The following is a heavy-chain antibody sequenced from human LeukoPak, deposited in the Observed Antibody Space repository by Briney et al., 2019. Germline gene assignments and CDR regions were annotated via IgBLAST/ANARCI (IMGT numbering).Heavy chain of an antibody. CDR3: ARGTRGHQTIYYYYYYMDV. V-gene: IGHV4-34*01. CDR2: INHSGST. J-gene: IGHJ6*03. CDR1: GGSFSGYQ. Sequence: SETLSLTCAVYGGSFSGYQGSRIRQPPGKGLEWIGEINHSGSTSYNPSLKSRVTISVDTSKNQFSLHLSSVTAADTAVYYCARGTRGHQTIYYYYYYMDVWDKGTTVTVSS. D-gene: IGHD1-7*01.